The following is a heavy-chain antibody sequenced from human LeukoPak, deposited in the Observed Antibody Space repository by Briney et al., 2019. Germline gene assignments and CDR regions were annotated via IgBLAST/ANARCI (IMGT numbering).Heavy chain of an antibody. J-gene: IGHJ3*02. D-gene: IGHD2-2*01. CDR2: IYSGGST. CDR3: ARDEGYCSSTSCYFGAFDI. V-gene: IGHV3-53*01. CDR1: GFTFSSYG. Sequence: GGSLRLSCAASGFTFSSYGMSWVRQAPGEGLEWVSVIYSGGSTYYADSVKGRFTISRDNSKNTLYLQMNSLRAEDTAVYYCARDEGYCSSTSCYFGAFDIWGQGTMVTVSS.